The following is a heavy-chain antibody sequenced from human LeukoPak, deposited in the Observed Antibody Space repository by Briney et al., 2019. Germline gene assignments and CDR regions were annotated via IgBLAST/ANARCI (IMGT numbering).Heavy chain of an antibody. CDR2: IYSGGST. Sequence: GRSLRLSCAASGFTVSSNYMSWVRQAPGKGLEWVSVIYSGGSTYYADSVKGRFTISRDNTKNTLYLQMNSLRAEDTAVYYCARGYYDYGDYGGYWGQGTLVSVSS. V-gene: IGHV3-66*02. CDR1: GFTVSSNY. D-gene: IGHD4-17*01. J-gene: IGHJ4*02. CDR3: ARGYYDYGDYGGY.